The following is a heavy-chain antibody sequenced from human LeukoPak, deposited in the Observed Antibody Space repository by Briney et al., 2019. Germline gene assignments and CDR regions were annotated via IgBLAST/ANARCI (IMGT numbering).Heavy chain of an antibody. Sequence: PGGSLRLSCAASGSTFSSLTTNWVRQAPGKGLEWVSYISSSSSTIYYADSVKGRFTISRDNAKNSLYLQMNSLRAEDTAVYYCAREQIQDIVVVVAATGLDYWGQGTLVTVSS. D-gene: IGHD2-15*01. V-gene: IGHV3-48*04. CDR1: GSTFSSLT. CDR3: AREQIQDIVVVVAATGLDY. CDR2: ISSSSSTI. J-gene: IGHJ4*02.